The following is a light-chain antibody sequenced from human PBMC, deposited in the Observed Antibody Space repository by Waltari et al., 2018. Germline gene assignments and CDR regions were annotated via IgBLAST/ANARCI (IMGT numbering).Light chain of an antibody. CDR3: QAWDIKNVI. V-gene: IGLV3-1*01. J-gene: IGLJ2*01. CDR1: KLENKL. CDR2: QDT. Sequence: SYELTQAHSVSVSPGQTAPIPCSGDKLENKLTSWYQQKPGQSPVLVLYQDTKRPSGISERFSGSNSGDTATLTITGTQTTDEADYYCQAWDIKNVIFGGGTKLTVL.